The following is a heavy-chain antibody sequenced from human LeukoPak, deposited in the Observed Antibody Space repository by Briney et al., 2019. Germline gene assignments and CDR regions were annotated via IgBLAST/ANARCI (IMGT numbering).Heavy chain of an antibody. Sequence: GGSLRLSCAASGFTVSSNYMSWVRQAPGKGLEWVSVIYSGGSTYYADSVKGGFTISRDNSKNTLYLQMNSLRAEDTAVYYCARGGARITMVRGVKAYFDYWGQGTLVTVSS. J-gene: IGHJ4*02. CDR1: GFTVSSNY. V-gene: IGHV3-66*01. CDR3: ARGGARITMVRGVKAYFDY. CDR2: IYSGGST. D-gene: IGHD3-10*01.